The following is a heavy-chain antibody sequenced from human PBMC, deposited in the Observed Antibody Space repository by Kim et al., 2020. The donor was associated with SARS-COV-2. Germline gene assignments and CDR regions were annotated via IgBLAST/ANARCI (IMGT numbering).Heavy chain of an antibody. D-gene: IGHD2-21*01. CDR3: ARADMWSLHN. J-gene: IGHJ4*02. CDR1: GASISSGYW. V-gene: IGHV4-4*02. Sequence: SETLSLTCAVSGASISSGYWWNWVRQPPGKGLEWIGEIHHSGGTYYSPSLKSRVTITIDQSKNEFSLKLSSVTAADTAMYYFARADMWSLHNWGQGTLVT. CDR2: IHHSGGT.